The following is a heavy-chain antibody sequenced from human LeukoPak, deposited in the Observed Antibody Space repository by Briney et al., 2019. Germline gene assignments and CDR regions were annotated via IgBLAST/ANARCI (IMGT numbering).Heavy chain of an antibody. Sequence: ASVKASCKASGYTFAGYYMHWVRQAPGQGLEWMGRINPNSGGTSYAQKFQGRLTMTRDTYITTAYMELSRLRSDDTAVYYCAREGGWYDLDYWGQGTLVTVSS. CDR2: INPNSGGT. D-gene: IGHD6-19*01. V-gene: IGHV1-2*06. CDR3: AREGGWYDLDY. J-gene: IGHJ4*02. CDR1: GYTFAGYY.